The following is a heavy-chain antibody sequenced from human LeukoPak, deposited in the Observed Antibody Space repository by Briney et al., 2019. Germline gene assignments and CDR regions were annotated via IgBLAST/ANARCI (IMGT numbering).Heavy chain of an antibody. CDR3: ARGVTAAAGSFDY. D-gene: IGHD6-13*01. CDR1: GYTFTSYD. Sequence: ASVKVSCKASGYTFTSYDINWVRQATGQGLEWMGWMNPNSGNTGYAQKFQGRVTITRNTSISTAYMELSSLRSEDTAVYYCARGVTAAAGSFDYWGQGTLVTVSS. V-gene: IGHV1-8*03. CDR2: MNPNSGNT. J-gene: IGHJ4*02.